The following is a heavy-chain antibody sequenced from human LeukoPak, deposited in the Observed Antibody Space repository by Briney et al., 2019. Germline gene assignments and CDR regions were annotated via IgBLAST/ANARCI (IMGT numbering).Heavy chain of an antibody. Sequence: PSETLSLTCAVHSGSFSDYYWSWIRQPPGKGLEWIGEINHSGGTNHNPSLKSRVTISVDTSKNQFSLKLSSVTAADTAVYYCARHPSIAVEYWYFDLWGRGTLVTVSS. V-gene: IGHV4-34*01. CDR3: ARHPSIAVEYWYFDL. J-gene: IGHJ2*01. CDR2: INHSGGT. CDR1: SGSFSDYY. D-gene: IGHD6-19*01.